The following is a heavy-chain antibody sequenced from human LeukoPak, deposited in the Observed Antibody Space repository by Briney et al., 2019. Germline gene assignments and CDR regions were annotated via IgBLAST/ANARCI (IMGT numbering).Heavy chain of an antibody. D-gene: IGHD6-13*01. CDR1: GFTFSSYG. CDR2: ISYDGSNK. CDR3: AKGPTPYSSSWYYDRFDP. J-gene: IGHJ5*02. V-gene: IGHV3-30*18. Sequence: GGSLRLSCSASGFTFSSYGMHWVRQAPGKGLEWVAVISYDGSNKYYADSVKGRFTISRDNSRNTLYLQMNSLRAEDTAVYYCAKGPTPYSSSWYYDRFDPWGQGTLVTVSS.